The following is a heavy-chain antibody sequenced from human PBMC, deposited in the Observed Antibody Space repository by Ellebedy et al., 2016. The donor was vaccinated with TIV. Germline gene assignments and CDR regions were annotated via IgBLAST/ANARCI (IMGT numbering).Heavy chain of an antibody. J-gene: IGHJ5*02. D-gene: IGHD5-18*01. Sequence: PGGSLRLSCAASGFTFSTSWMHWVRQPPGKGLVWFSRITSDGSIITYTDSVKGRFTISRDNAKNTLHLQMNSLRAEDTAVYYCASGYSYAPGNWIDPWGQGTLVTVSS. CDR3: ASGYSYAPGNWIDP. CDR1: GFTFSTSW. V-gene: IGHV3-74*01. CDR2: ITSDGSII.